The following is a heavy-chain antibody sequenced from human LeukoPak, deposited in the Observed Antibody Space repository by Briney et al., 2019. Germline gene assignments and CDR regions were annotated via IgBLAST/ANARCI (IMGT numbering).Heavy chain of an antibody. V-gene: IGHV3-9*01. CDR3: ARSSIAARPGDY. CDR2: ISWNSGSI. CDR1: GFTFDDYA. D-gene: IGHD6-6*01. Sequence: PGGSLRLSCAASGFTFDDYAMHWVRQAPGKGLEWVSGISWNSGSIGYADSVKGRFTISRDNSKNTLYLQMNSLRAEGTAVYYCARSSIAARPGDYWGQGTLVTVSS. J-gene: IGHJ4*02.